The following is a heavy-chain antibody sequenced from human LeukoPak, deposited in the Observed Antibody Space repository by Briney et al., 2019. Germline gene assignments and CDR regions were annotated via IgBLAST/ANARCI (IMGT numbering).Heavy chain of an antibody. V-gene: IGHV4-4*02. CDR2: IYHSGST. CDR3: ARAAYYYDSSGSIGGLPPDY. CDR1: GGSISSSNW. J-gene: IGHJ4*02. Sequence: TLSLTCAVSGGSISSSNWWSWVRQPPGKGLEWIGEIYHSGSTNYNPSLKSRVTISVDTSKNQFSLKLSSVTAADTAVYYCARAAYYYDSSGSIGGLPPDYWGQGTLVTVSS. D-gene: IGHD3-22*01.